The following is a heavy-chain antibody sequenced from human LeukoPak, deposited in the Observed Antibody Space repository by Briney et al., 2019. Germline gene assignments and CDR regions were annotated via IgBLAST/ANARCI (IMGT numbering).Heavy chain of an antibody. CDR2: ISSSSSYI. J-gene: IGHJ4*02. CDR1: GFTFSSYS. CDR3: ARDREFGGYSPAPHDY. D-gene: IGHD5-18*01. V-gene: IGHV3-21*04. Sequence: GGSLRLSCAASGFTFSSYSMNWVRQAPGKGLEWVSSISSSSSYIYYADSVKGRFTISRDNAKNSLYLQMNSLRAEDTAVYYCARDREFGGYSPAPHDYWGQGTLVTVSS.